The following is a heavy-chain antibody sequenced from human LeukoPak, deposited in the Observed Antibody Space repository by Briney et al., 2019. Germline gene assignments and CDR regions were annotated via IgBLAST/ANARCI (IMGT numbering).Heavy chain of an antibody. CDR2: IIPIFGTA. Sequence: ASVKVSCKASGGTFSSYAISWVRQAPGQGLEWMGGIIPIFGTANYAQKFQGRVTITADESTSTTYMELSSLRSEDTAVYYCARDLAGYIVATTGDYWGQGTLVTVSS. J-gene: IGHJ4*02. CDR1: GGTFSSYA. V-gene: IGHV1-69*01. CDR3: ARDLAGYIVATTGDY. D-gene: IGHD5-12*01.